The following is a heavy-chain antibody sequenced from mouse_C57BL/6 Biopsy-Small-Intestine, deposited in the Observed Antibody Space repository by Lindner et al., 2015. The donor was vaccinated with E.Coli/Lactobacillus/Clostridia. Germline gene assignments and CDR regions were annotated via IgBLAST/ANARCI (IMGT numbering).Heavy chain of an antibody. Sequence: VQLQESGGGLSEAWRVPRNSPVQPLDSLSVAMACPWVRQTPDKRLEWVATISSGGSYTYYPDSVKGRFTISRDNAKNTLYLQMSSLKSEDTAMYYCARKGNYSYMDYWGQGTSVTVSS. D-gene: IGHD2-1*01. V-gene: IGHV5-6*01. CDR1: DSLSVAMA. J-gene: IGHJ4*01. CDR3: ARKGNYSYMDY. CDR2: ISSGGSYT.